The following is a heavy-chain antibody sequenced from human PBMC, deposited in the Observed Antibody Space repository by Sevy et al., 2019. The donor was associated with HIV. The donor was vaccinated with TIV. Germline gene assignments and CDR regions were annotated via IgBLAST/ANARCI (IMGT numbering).Heavy chain of an antibody. J-gene: IGHJ4*02. V-gene: IGHV3-7*01. CDR2: INEDGSTK. CDR1: GFNIRAHW. Sequence: PGGSLRLSCAASGFNIRAHWMLWVRQAPGKGLEWVANINEDGSTKYYLDSVKGRFTISRDNAENSAFLQMNSLRVEDTAVYYCVRALLKADSLWGQGTLVTVSS. CDR3: VRALLKADSL. D-gene: IGHD1-26*01.